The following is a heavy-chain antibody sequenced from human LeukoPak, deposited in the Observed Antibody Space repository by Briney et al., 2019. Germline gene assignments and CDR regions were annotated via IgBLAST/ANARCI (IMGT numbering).Heavy chain of an antibody. CDR3: ARDGTELLWFGESSAYYFDY. J-gene: IGHJ4*02. V-gene: IGHV3-33*08. Sequence: GRSLRLSCAASGFTFSSYGMHWVRQAPGKGLEWVAVIWYDGSNKYYADSVKGRFTISRDNSKNTLYLQMNSLRAEDTAVYYCARDGTELLWFGESSAYYFDYWGQGTLVTVSS. CDR1: GFTFSSYG. D-gene: IGHD3-10*01. CDR2: IWYDGSNK.